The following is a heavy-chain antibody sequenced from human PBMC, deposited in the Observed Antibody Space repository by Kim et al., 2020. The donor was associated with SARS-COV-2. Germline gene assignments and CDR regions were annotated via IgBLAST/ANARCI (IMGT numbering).Heavy chain of an antibody. CDR3: ARDRSGYYGSGSYYNGPPHYYYYYYGMDV. D-gene: IGHD3-10*01. V-gene: IGHV4-59*13. J-gene: IGHJ6*02. CDR2: IYYSGST. Sequence: SETLSLTCTVSGGSISSYYWSWIRQPPGKGLEWIGYIYYSGSTNYNPSLKSRVTISVDTSKNQFSLKLSSVTAADTAVYYCARDRSGYYGSGSYYNGPPHYYYYYYGMDVWGQGTTVTVSS. CDR1: GGSISSYY.